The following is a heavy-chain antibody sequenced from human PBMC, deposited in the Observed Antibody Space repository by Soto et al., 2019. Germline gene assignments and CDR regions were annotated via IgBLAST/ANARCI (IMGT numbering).Heavy chain of an antibody. CDR1: GGTFSSYA. Sequence: QVQLVQSGAEVKKPGSSVKLSCKASGGTFSSYAISWVRQAPGQGLEWMGGVIPISGTANYAQKFQGRVTITADEFTSTAYMELSSLRSEDTAVYYCARSQGSSTSLEFYYDSCYGMDVWGQGTTVTVSS. V-gene: IGHV1-69*01. J-gene: IGHJ6*02. D-gene: IGHD2-2*01. CDR3: ARSQGSSTSLEFYYDSCYGMDV. CDR2: VIPISGTA.